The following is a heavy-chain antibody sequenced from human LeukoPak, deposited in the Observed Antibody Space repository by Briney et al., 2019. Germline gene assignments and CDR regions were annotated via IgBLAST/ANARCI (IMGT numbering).Heavy chain of an antibody. J-gene: IGHJ6*02. CDR3: ARVPLRYCSGGSCYSPWSSYYYYGMDV. CDR1: GYTFTGYY. Sequence: ASVKVSCKASGYTFTGYYMHWVRQAPGQRLEWMGWINAGNGNTKYSQKFQGRVTITRDTSASTAYMELSSLRSEDTAVYYCARVPLRYCSGGSCYSPWSSYYYYGMDVWGQGTTVTVSS. CDR2: INAGNGNT. D-gene: IGHD2-15*01. V-gene: IGHV1-3*01.